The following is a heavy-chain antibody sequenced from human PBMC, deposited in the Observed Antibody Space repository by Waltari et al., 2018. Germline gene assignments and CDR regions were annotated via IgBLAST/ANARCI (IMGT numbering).Heavy chain of an antibody. Sequence: QVQVVQSGAEVKNPGASVKVSCKVPGYTLYELSMHWVRQAPGKGLEWMGGFDPEQQETDYCQSCQGRVTITEYATTDTTDLQLTRLRPDDTAVYYCVTGRTMRSVGGILVIEHGLRAGYFQFWGQDTLVVVSS. J-gene: IGHJ1*01. V-gene: IGHV1-24*01. CDR3: VTGRTMRSVGGILVIEHGLRAGYFQF. CDR2: FDPEQQET. D-gene: IGHD3-16*02. CDR1: GYTLYELS.